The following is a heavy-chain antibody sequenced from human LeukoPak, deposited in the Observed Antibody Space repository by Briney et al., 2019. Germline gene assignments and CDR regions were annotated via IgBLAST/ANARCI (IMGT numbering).Heavy chain of an antibody. Sequence: GGSLRLSCAASGFTYNAFWRHWVRQAPGKGLVWVSRFNSDGSSIAYADSVKGRFTISRDNAKNTLYLQMNSLKAEDPAVYYCARGLVHDTSGYYSDYWGQGNLVTVSS. CDR2: FNSDGSSI. CDR1: GFTYNAFW. J-gene: IGHJ4*02. V-gene: IGHV3-74*01. D-gene: IGHD3-22*01. CDR3: ARGLVHDTSGYYSDY.